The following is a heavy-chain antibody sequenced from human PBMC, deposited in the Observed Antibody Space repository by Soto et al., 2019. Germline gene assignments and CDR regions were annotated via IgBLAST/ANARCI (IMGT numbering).Heavy chain of an antibody. CDR1: GGTIRSPDW. CDR2: IFQSGST. V-gene: IGHV4-4*02. D-gene: IGHD6-13*01. CDR3: AVFRSSWFGDGRLDS. J-gene: IGHJ4*02. Sequence: SETLSLTCGVSGGTIRSPDWWTWVRQPPGKGLEWIGEIFQSGSTNYNPSFQGHVTISADKSTSKAYLQWNSLEASDTAIYYCAVFRSSWFGDGRLDSWGPGTLVTVSS.